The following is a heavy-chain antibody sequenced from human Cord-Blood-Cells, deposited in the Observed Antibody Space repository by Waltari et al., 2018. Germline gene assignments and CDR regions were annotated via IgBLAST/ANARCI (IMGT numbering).Heavy chain of an antibody. D-gene: IGHD7-27*01. J-gene: IGHJ3*02. CDR2: IIPIFGTA. CDR1: GGTFSSSA. Sequence: QVQLVQSGAEVKKPGSSVKVSCKASGGTFSSSAISWVRQAPGTGLEWMGGIIPIFGTANYAQKFQGRVTITADESTSTAYMELSSLRSEDTAVYYCARDRTELGNDAFDIWGQGTMVTVSS. CDR3: ARDRTELGNDAFDI. V-gene: IGHV1-69*01.